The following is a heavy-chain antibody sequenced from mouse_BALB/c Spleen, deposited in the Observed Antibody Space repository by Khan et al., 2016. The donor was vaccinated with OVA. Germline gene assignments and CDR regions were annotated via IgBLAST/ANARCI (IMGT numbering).Heavy chain of an antibody. J-gene: IGHJ3*01. V-gene: IGHV5-6*01. Sequence: EVELVESGGDLVKPGGSLKLSCAASGFTFNTYGMSWVRQTPDKRLEWVATISSGGSYTFYPDSVKGRFTISRDNANNTLYLHMTGLKSDDTAMYYCSRIAYYYASEGFAYWGQGTLVTVSA. CDR3: SRIAYYYASEGFAY. CDR1: GFTFNTYG. CDR2: ISSGGSYT. D-gene: IGHD1-1*01.